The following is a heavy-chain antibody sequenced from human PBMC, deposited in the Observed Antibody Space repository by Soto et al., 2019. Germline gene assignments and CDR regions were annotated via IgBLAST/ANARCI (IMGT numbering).Heavy chain of an antibody. D-gene: IGHD3-10*01. CDR3: AKDLGFGEPMAPPFDY. CDR2: ISYDGSNK. Sequence: GGSLRLSCAASGFTFCSYGMHWVRQAPGKGLEWVAVISYDGSNKYYADSVKGRFTISRDNSKNTLYLQMNSLRAEDTAVYYCAKDLGFGEPMAPPFDYWGQGTLVTVSS. V-gene: IGHV3-30*18. J-gene: IGHJ4*02. CDR1: GFTFCSYG.